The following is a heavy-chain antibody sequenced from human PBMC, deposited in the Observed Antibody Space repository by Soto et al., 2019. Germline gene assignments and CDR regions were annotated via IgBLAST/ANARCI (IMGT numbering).Heavy chain of an antibody. Sequence: EVQLVESGGGLVQPGRSLRLSCAASGFKFNDDAMHWVRQAPGKGLEWVSGISWNSGNIGYADSVKGRFTISRDNAKKSLFLQLNSLRAEDTPLYNCANLHRDYWGQGTLVSVSS. CDR1: GFKFNDDA. CDR3: ANLHRDY. CDR2: ISWNSGNI. V-gene: IGHV3-9*01. J-gene: IGHJ4*02.